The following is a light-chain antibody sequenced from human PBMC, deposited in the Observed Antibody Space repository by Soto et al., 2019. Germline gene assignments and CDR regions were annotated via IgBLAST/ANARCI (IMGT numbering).Light chain of an antibody. CDR3: CSYAGSYTGV. Sequence: QSALTQPRSVSGSPGQSVTISCTGTSSDVGGYNYVSWYQQHPGKAPKLMIYDVSKRPSGVPDRSSGSKSGNTASLTISGLPAEDEADYCCCSYAGSYTGVFGGGTKLTVL. CDR2: DVS. J-gene: IGLJ2*01. V-gene: IGLV2-11*01. CDR1: SSDVGGYNY.